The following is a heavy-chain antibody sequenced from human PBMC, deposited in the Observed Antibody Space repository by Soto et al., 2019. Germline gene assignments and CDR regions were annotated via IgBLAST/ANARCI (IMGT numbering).Heavy chain of an antibody. Sequence: GESLKISCKGSGYSFTSYWISWARQMPGKGLEWMGRIDPSDSYTNYSPSFQGHVTISADKSISTAYLQWSSLKASDTAMYYCARQGIAARPSYYYYGMDVWGQGTTVTVSS. V-gene: IGHV5-10-1*01. D-gene: IGHD6-6*01. J-gene: IGHJ6*02. CDR2: IDPSDSYT. CDR1: GYSFTSYW. CDR3: ARQGIAARPSYYYYGMDV.